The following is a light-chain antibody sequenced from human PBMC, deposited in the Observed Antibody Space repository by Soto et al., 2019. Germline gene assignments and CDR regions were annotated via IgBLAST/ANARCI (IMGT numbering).Light chain of an antibody. CDR1: QSISSY. J-gene: IGKJ1*01. CDR3: QKSYSTPRT. V-gene: IGKV1-39*01. Sequence: DTQMTQSPSSLSASVGDRVTITCRASQSISSYLNWYQQKPGKAPKLLIYAASSLQSGVPSRFSGSGSGTDFTLTISSLQPEDFATYYCQKSYSTPRTFGQETKVDI. CDR2: AAS.